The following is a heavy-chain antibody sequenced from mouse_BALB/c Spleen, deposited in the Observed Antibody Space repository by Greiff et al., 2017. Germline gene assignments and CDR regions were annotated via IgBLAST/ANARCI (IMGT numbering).Heavy chain of an antibody. CDR3: ARDDGRLRGYAMDY. Sequence: EVNVVESGGGLVQPGGFLRLSCATSGFTFSDFYMEWVRQPPGKRLEWIAASRNKANDYTTEYSASVKGRFIVSRDTSQSILYLQMNALRAEDTAIYYCARDDGRLRGYAMDYWGQGTSVTVSS. CDR1: GFTFSDFY. J-gene: IGHJ4*01. CDR2: SRNKANDYTT. D-gene: IGHD1-1*01. V-gene: IGHV7-1*02.